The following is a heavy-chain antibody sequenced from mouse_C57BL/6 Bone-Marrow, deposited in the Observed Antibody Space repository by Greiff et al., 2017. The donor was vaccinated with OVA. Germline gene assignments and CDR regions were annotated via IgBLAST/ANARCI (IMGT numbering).Heavy chain of an antibody. V-gene: IGHV1-55*01. J-gene: IGHJ3*01. CDR1: GYTFTSYW. CDR2: IYPGSGST. Sequence: QVQLQQPGAELVKPGASVKLSCKASGYTFTSYWMHWVKQRPGQGLEWIGDIYPGSGSTNYNEKFKSKATLTVDTSSSTAYMQLSSLTSEDSAVYYYARKNGWFAYGGQGTLVTVSA. CDR3: ARKNGWFAY.